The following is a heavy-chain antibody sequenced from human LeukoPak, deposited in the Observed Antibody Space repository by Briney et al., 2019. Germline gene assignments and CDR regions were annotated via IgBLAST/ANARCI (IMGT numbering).Heavy chain of an antibody. CDR3: ARVHSSGWYGGLGP. V-gene: IGHV1-18*01. CDR2: ISAYNGKT. D-gene: IGHD6-19*01. J-gene: IGHJ5*02. CDR1: GYTSSSYG. Sequence: ASVKVSCKASGYTSSSYGFSWVRQAPGQGLEWMGWISAYNGKTDYAQKLQGRVTMTTDTSTSTAYMELRSLRSDDTAVYYCARVHSSGWYGGLGPWGQGSLVTVSS.